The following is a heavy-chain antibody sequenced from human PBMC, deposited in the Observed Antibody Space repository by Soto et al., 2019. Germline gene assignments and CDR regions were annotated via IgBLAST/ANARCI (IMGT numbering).Heavy chain of an antibody. CDR1: GFTFSSYA. J-gene: IGHJ6*02. CDR3: AKHDDYGGTEGYYYGMDV. Sequence: GESLKISCAASGFTFSSYAMSWVRQAPGKGLEWVSAISGSGGSTYYADSVKGRFTISRDNSKNTLYLQMNSLRAEDTAVYYCAKHDDYGGTEGYYYGMDVWGQGTTVTVSS. D-gene: IGHD4-17*01. V-gene: IGHV3-23*01. CDR2: ISGSGGST.